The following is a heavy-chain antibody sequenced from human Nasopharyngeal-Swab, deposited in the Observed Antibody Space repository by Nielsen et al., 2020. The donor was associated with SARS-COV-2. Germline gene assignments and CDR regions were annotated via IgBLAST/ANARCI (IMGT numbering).Heavy chain of an antibody. J-gene: IGHJ6*02. V-gene: IGHV3-11*01. CDR2: ISSSGSTI. D-gene: IGHD3-3*01. CDR1: GFTFSDYY. CDR3: APFWSGYYDYYYGMDV. Sequence: GGSLRLSCAASGFTFSDYYMSWIRQAPGKGLEWVSYISSSGSTIYYADSVKGRFTISRDNAKHSLYLQMNSLRAEDTAVYYCAPFWSGYYDYYYGMDVWGQGTTVTVSS.